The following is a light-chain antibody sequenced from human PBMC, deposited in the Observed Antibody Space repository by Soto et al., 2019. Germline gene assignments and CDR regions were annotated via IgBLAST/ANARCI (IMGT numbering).Light chain of an antibody. CDR3: SSYTSSSTLNVV. J-gene: IGLJ2*01. Sequence: QSVLTQPAAVSGSPGQSITISCTGTSSDVGGYNYVSWYQQHPGKAPKLMIYDVSNRPSGVSNRFSGSKSGNTASLTISGLQAEDEADYYCSSYTSSSTLNVVFGGGTKLTVL. CDR2: DVS. V-gene: IGLV2-14*01. CDR1: SSDVGGYNY.